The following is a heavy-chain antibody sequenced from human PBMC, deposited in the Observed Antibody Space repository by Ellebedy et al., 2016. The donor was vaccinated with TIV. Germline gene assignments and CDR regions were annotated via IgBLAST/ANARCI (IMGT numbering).Heavy chain of an antibody. CDR2: ITPSSGAT. CDR1: GYTFTGYH. D-gene: IGHD2/OR15-2a*01. J-gene: IGHJ3*02. V-gene: IGHV1-2*02. CDR3: ARGVQFSSFAFDT. Sequence: ASVKVSXKTSGYTFTGYHIHWVRKAPGQGLEWMGWITPSSGATNYAQKFQGRVSMTRDTSISTAYMELNRLKFDDTAVYFCARGVQFSSFAFDTWGQGTLITVSS.